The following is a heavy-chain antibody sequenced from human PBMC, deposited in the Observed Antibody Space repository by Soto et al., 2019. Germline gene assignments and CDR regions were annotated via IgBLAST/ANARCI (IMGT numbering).Heavy chain of an antibody. J-gene: IGHJ4*02. CDR1: GFTFGDYA. Sequence: PGVSLRLSFTASGFTFGDYAMSWFRQAPGKGLEWVSFIRSKASDGTTEYAASVKGRFTISRDDSKSIAYLQMSSLKTEDTGVYYCARGPWLVGDITSFDYWGQGTLV. CDR2: IRSKASDGTT. CDR3: ARGPWLVGDITSFDY. V-gene: IGHV3-49*03. D-gene: IGHD3-10*01.